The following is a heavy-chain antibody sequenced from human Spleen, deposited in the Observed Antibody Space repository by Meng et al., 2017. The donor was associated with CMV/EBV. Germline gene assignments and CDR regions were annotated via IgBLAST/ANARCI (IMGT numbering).Heavy chain of an antibody. Sequence: ASVKVSCKASGYTFSDSGISWVRLAPGQGLDWMGWISPYNGNTNYAQKVQGRVTMTKDIPTNTAYMELRGLTSDDTAVYYCARSRGRIVAAPNHYGLDVWGQGTTVTVSS. CDR3: ARSRGRIVAAPNHYGLDV. CDR2: ISPYNGNT. CDR1: GYTFSDSG. D-gene: IGHD2-15*01. V-gene: IGHV1-18*01. J-gene: IGHJ6*02.